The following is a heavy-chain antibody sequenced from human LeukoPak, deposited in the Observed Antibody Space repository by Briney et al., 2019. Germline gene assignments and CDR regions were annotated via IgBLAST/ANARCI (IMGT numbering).Heavy chain of an antibody. CDR2: ISSSSSTI. CDR1: GFTFSSYS. Sequence: GGSLTLSCAASGFTFSSYSMNWVRQAPGKGLEWVSYISSSSSTIYYADSVKGRFTISRDNSKNTLYLHMNSLRAEDTALYYCAKEPRSARYFDVWGRGTLVNVSS. D-gene: IGHD2-15*01. J-gene: IGHJ2*01. CDR3: AKEPRSARYFDV. V-gene: IGHV3-48*01.